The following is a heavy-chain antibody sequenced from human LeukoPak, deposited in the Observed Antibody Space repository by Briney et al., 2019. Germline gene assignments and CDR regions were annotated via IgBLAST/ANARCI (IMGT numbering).Heavy chain of an antibody. J-gene: IGHJ4*02. D-gene: IGHD3-16*01. Sequence: GGSLRLSCAASGFAFSSNWMTWVRQAPGKGLEWVANIKPDGSERYYVESVKGRFTISRDNAKNSVFLQMDSLRAEHTALYYCARDYDWGQGTLVTVSS. CDR1: GFAFSSNW. V-gene: IGHV3-7*04. CDR3: ARDYD. CDR2: IKPDGSER.